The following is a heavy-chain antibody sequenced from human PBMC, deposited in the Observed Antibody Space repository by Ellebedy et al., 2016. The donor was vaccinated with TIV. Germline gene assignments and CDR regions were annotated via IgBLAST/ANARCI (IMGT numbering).Heavy chain of an antibody. CDR1: GSTLNTYW. D-gene: IGHD6-19*01. CDR3: ARTIAVATFDP. CDR2: VNTDGSYT. V-gene: IGHV3-74*01. J-gene: IGHJ5*02. Sequence: GGSLRLSCAASGSTLNTYWMHWVRQAPGKGLVWVSSVNTDGSYTNYADSGKGRFTMSRDNAKNTVYLQMHSLRVEDTAVYHCARTIAVATFDPWGQGTLVTVSS.